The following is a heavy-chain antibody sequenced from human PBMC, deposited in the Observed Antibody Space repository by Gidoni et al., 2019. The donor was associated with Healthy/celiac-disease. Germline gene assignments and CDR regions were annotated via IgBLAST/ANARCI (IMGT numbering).Heavy chain of an antibody. D-gene: IGHD2-21*01. Sequence: QVQLQESGPGLVKPSETLYPTCPVSGGSISSYYWRWLRQPAGKGLEWIGRIYTSGSTNYNPSLKSRVTMSVDTSKNQFSLKLGSVTAADTAVYYCARDEAYSDAFDIWGQGTMVTVSS. V-gene: IGHV4-4*07. J-gene: IGHJ3*02. CDR1: GGSISSYY. CDR2: IYTSGST. CDR3: ARDEAYSDAFDI.